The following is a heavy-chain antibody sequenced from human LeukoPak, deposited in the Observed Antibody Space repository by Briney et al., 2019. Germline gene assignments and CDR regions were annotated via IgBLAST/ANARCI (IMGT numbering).Heavy chain of an antibody. CDR3: GKEFSSGWFF. Sequence: GGSLRLSCAASGFTISTHAMTWVRQAPGKGLEWVSSIDSSGDYTFYADSVKGRFTISRDNSKDTLYLQLSGLRAEDTAIYYCGKEFSSGWFFWGQGTLVSVSS. V-gene: IGHV3-23*01. J-gene: IGHJ4*02. CDR2: IDSSGDYT. CDR1: GFTISTHA. D-gene: IGHD6-13*01.